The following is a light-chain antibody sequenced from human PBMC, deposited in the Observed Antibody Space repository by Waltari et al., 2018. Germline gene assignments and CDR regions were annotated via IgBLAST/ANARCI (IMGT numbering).Light chain of an antibody. Sequence: QSALTQPPSASGSPGQSVTISCTGTSNDVGGYKYVSWYQHHPGKVPKLIIYEVSKRPSGVPVRLSGSKSGNTASLTVSGLQADDEADYYCCSYAGSLTFYVFGTGTKVTVL. CDR2: EVS. J-gene: IGLJ1*01. CDR1: SNDVGGYKY. V-gene: IGLV2-8*01. CDR3: CSYAGSLTFYV.